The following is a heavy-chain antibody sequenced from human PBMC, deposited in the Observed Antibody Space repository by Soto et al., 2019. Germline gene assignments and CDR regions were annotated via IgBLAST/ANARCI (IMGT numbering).Heavy chain of an antibody. CDR1: GFTFSSYG. D-gene: IGHD3-9*01. CDR2: ISYDGSNK. Sequence: QVQLVESGGGVVQPGRSLRLSCAASGFTFSSYGMHWVRQAPGKGLEWVAVISYDGSNKYYADSVKGRFTISRDNSKNTLYLQMNSLRTEDTAVYYCAKDARGNHYAIFTGYLTLYYYYGMDVWGQGTTVTVS. CDR3: AKDARGNHYAIFTGYLTLYYYYGMDV. J-gene: IGHJ6*02. V-gene: IGHV3-30*18.